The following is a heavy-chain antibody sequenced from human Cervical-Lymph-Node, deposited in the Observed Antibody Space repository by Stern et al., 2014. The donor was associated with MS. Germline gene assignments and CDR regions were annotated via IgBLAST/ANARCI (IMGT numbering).Heavy chain of an antibody. Sequence: EVQLVESGAEVRKPGESLRISCEGSGYRVTNNWIGWVRQVSGKGLEWMGIIYPGDSETRYSPSFQGQVTILVDKSNSITYLQWSSLKASDTAMYYCARRGHGYMGIDYWGQGTLVTVSS. J-gene: IGHJ4*02. CDR1: GYRVTNNW. D-gene: IGHD1-1*01. V-gene: IGHV5-51*03. CDR2: IYPGDSET. CDR3: ARRGHGYMGIDY.